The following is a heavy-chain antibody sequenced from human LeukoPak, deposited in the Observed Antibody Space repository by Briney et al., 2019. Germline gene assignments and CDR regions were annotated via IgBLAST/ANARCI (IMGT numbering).Heavy chain of an antibody. V-gene: IGHV3-23*01. J-gene: IGHJ4*02. Sequence: QPGGSLRLSCAASGFTFSSYAMSWVRQAPGKGLEWVSAISGSGGSTYYADSVKGRFTISRDNSKNTLYLQMNSLRAEDTAVYYCAKGRDKFRTGTPGGLDYWGQGTLVTVSS. CDR3: AKGRDKFRTGTPGGLDY. CDR2: ISGSGGST. D-gene: IGHD1/OR15-1a*01. CDR1: GFTFSSYA.